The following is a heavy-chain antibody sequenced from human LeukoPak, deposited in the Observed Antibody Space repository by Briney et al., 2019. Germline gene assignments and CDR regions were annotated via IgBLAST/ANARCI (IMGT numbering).Heavy chain of an antibody. V-gene: IGHV4-39*01. CDR2: IYYSGST. J-gene: IGHJ3*02. CDR1: SGSISSSNYY. Sequence: SETLSLTCTVSSGSISSSNYYWGWIRQPPGKGLEWIRSIYYSGSTYYNPSLKSRVTISVDTSKNQFSLKLSSVTAADTAVFYCARLPNKYCSGGSCYSQDIWGQGTMVTVSS. D-gene: IGHD2-15*01. CDR3: ARLPNKYCSGGSCYSQDI.